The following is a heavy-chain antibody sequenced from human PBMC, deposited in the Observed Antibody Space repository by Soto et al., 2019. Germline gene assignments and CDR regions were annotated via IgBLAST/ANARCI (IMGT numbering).Heavy chain of an antibody. Sequence: SETLSLTCTVSGASISGYYWSWIRQPPGKGLEWIGFIYYSGSTTYNPSLKSRVTISVDTSKNQFSLKLSSVTAADTAVYYCARGNNYIDYWGQGTLVTVSS. CDR2: IYYSGST. CDR1: GASISGYY. J-gene: IGHJ4*02. CDR3: ARGNNYIDY. V-gene: IGHV4-59*08.